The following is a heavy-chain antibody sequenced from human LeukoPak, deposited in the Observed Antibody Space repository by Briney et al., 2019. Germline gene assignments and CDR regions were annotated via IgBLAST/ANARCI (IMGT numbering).Heavy chain of an antibody. J-gene: IGHJ4*02. CDR2: MYHSGST. CDR1: GYSISSGYY. V-gene: IGHV4-38-2*01. Sequence: SETLSLTCAVSGYSISSGYYWGWIRPPPGKGLEWIGSMYHSGSTYYNPSLKSRVTISVDTSKNQFSLKLSSVTAADTAVYYCARLVPAAILDYWGQGTLVTVSS. D-gene: IGHD2-2*02. CDR3: ARLVPAAILDY.